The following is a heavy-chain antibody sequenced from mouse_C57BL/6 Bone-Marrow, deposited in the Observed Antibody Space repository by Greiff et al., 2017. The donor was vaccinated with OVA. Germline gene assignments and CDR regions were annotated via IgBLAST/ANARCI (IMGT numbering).Heavy chain of an antibody. CDR1: GYAFTNYL. CDR3: ARPGLWYFDY. CDR2: INPGSGGT. V-gene: IGHV1-54*01. Sequence: VQLQQSGAELVRPGTSVKVSCKASGYAFTNYLIEWVKQRPGQGLEWIGVINPGSGGTNYNEKFKGKATLTADKSSSTAYMQLSSLTSEDSAVYFCARPGLWYFDYWGQGTTLTVSS. J-gene: IGHJ2*01.